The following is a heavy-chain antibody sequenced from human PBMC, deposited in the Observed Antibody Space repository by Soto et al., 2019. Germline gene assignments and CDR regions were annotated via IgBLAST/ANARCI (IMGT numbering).Heavy chain of an antibody. J-gene: IGHJ6*02. CDR3: ARGGGYDFRSSQAPPIAV. Sequence: SETLSLTCNVSGGSISDFYWSWIRQSPGKRLEWIGYLYYTGSTNYNPALKSRVTISLDTSKTQFSLKLGSVTAADTAVYYCARGGGYDFRSSQAPPIAVWGQGTTVTVSS. D-gene: IGHD3-3*01. CDR2: LYYTGST. CDR1: GGSISDFY. V-gene: IGHV4-59*01.